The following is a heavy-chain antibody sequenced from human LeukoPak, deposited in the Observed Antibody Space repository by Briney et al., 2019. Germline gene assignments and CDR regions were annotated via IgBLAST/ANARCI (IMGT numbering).Heavy chain of an antibody. CDR2: ISWNSGSI. V-gene: IGHV3-9*03. Sequence: PGGSLRLSCAASGFTFDDYAMHWVRQAPGKGLEWVSGISWNSGSIGYADSVKGRFTISRDNAKNSLYLQMNSLRAEDMALYYCAKDRGSGYLPTGYYFDYWGQGTLVTVSS. CDR1: GFTFDDYA. CDR3: AKDRGSGYLPTGYYFDY. D-gene: IGHD3-22*01. J-gene: IGHJ4*02.